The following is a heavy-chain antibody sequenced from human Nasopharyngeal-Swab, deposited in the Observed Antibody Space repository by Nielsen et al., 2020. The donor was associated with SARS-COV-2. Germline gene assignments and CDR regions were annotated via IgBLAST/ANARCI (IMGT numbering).Heavy chain of an antibody. V-gene: IGHV3-15*01. CDR3: VRRGYSTSDAPLY. Sequence: VRQAPGKGLEWVGRMKSKTDGGTIDYAAPVKGRFIISRDDSKNMLFLQMNSLKTEDTGLYYCVRRGYSTSDAPLYWGRGTLVTVSS. CDR2: MKSKTDGGTI. D-gene: IGHD6-13*01. J-gene: IGHJ4*02.